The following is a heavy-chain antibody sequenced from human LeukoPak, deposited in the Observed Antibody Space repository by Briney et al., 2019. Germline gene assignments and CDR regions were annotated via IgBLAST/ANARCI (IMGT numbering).Heavy chain of an antibody. D-gene: IGHD5-12*01. Sequence: PGGSLRLSCTASGFTFGDYAMTWVRQAPGKGLEWVGFIKSKAYGGTTEFAASVKGRFIISRDYSKSIAYLQMNSLKTEDTAVYYCTAYDPSDYYGMDVWGQGTTVTVS. CDR3: TAYDPSDYYGMDV. CDR1: GFTFGDYA. J-gene: IGHJ6*02. V-gene: IGHV3-49*04. CDR2: IKSKAYGGTT.